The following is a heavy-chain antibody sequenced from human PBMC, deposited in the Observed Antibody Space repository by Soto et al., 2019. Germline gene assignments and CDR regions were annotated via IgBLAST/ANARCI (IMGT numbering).Heavy chain of an antibody. CDR2: IIPIFGTA. Sequence: ASVKVSCKASGGTFSSYAISWVRQAPGQGLEWMGGIIPIFGTANYAQKFQGRVTITADESTSTAYMELSSLRSEDTAVYYCARWGEIAARPPKPAYYGMDVWGQGTTVTVSS. D-gene: IGHD6-6*01. V-gene: IGHV1-69*13. J-gene: IGHJ6*02. CDR1: GGTFSSYA. CDR3: ARWGEIAARPPKPAYYGMDV.